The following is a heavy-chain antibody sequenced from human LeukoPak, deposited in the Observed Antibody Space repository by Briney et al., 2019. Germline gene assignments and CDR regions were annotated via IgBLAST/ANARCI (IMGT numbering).Heavy chain of an antibody. J-gene: IGHJ6*02. Sequence: GGSLRLSCAASGFTFSSYSMNWVRQAPGKGLEWVSSISSSSSYIYYADSVKGLFTIYRDNAKNSLYLQMNSLRAEDTAVYYCARVWYSYGDAPTVYYGMDVWGQGTTVTVSS. CDR1: GFTFSSYS. CDR2: ISSSSSYI. D-gene: IGHD5-18*01. CDR3: ARVWYSYGDAPTVYYGMDV. V-gene: IGHV3-21*01.